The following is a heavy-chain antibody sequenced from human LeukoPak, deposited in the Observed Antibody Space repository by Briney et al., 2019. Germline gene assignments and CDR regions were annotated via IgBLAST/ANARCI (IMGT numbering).Heavy chain of an antibody. V-gene: IGHV3-23*01. CDR2: ISDSGTRA. CDR3: AKDTYDNSI. J-gene: IGHJ4*02. Sequence: GGSLRLSCAASGFTFSSYGMTWVRQAPGKGLEWVAAISDSGTRAFYADSVKGRFTISRDNSKNTLYLQMNSLRAEDTAVYYCAKDTYDNSIWGQGTLVTVSS. D-gene: IGHD3-22*01. CDR1: GFTFSSYG.